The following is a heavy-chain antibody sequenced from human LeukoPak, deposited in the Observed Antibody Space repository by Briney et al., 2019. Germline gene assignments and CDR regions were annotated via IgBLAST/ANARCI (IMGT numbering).Heavy chain of an antibody. CDR2: ISYDGSNK. V-gene: IGHV3-30-3*01. CDR1: GFTFSSYA. CDR3: ARDLYYYGSGNYVPGLPDY. D-gene: IGHD3-10*01. J-gene: IGHJ4*02. Sequence: GGSLRLSCAASGFTFSSYAMHWVRQAPGKGLEWVAVISYDGSNKYYADSVKGRFTISRDNAENSLYLQMNGLRAEDTAVYYCARDLYYYGSGNYVPGLPDYWGQGTLVTVSS.